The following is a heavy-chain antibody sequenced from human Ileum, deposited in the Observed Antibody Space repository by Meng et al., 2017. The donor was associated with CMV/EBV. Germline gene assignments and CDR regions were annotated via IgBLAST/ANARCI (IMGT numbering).Heavy chain of an antibody. CDR3: ASRFGEIRY. CDR2: IYHSGST. J-gene: IGHJ4*02. Sequence: SLTCAVSGGSIGSGNWWSWVRQPPGKGLEWIGEIYHSGSTNYNQSLKSRVTISVDKSKNQFSLKLSSVTAADTAVYYCASRFGEIRYWGQGTLVTVSS. V-gene: IGHV4-4*02. D-gene: IGHD3-10*01. CDR1: GGSIGSGNW.